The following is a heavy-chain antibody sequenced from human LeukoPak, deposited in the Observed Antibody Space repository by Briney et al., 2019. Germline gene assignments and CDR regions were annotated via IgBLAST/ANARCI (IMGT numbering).Heavy chain of an antibody. CDR3: ARQKGSPDY. CDR1: GGSISSYY. V-gene: IGHV4-39*01. Sequence: SETLSLTCTVSGGSISSYYWSWIRQPPGKGLEWIGSIYYSGSTYYNPSLKSRVTISVDTSKNQFSLKLSSVTAADTAVYYCARQKGSPDYWGQGTLVTVSS. J-gene: IGHJ4*02. CDR2: IYYSGST.